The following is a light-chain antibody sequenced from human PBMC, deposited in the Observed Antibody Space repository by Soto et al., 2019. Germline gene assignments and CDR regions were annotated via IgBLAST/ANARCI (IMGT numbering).Light chain of an antibody. CDR1: QSISNS. V-gene: IGKV1-5*01. Sequence: DIPVTQSPSTLSASVGDRVTITCRASQSISNSLAWYHQKPGTAPKLLIYDASNLERGVPSRFSGSGSGTEFTFTISSLQPDDFATYYCQQYENLPTFGQGTRLEIK. J-gene: IGKJ5*01. CDR3: QQYENLPT. CDR2: DAS.